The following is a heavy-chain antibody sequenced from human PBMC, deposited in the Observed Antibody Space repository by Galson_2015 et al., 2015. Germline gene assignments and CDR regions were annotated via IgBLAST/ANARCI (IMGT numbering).Heavy chain of an antibody. D-gene: IGHD3-22*01. J-gene: IGHJ4*02. CDR2: ITASGGSP. Sequence: SLRLSCAASGFTFSSYAMSWVRQAPGKGLEWVSLITASGGSPYYADSVKRRFTISRDNSKNTLYLQMNSLRAEDTAMYYCAKGVGSDFYYANDYSGQGTLVTVSS. CDR1: GFTFSSYA. CDR3: AKGVGSDFYYANDY. V-gene: IGHV3-23*01.